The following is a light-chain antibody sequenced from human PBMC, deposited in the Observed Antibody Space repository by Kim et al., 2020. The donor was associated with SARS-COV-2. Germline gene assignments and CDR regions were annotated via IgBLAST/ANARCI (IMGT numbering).Light chain of an antibody. CDR3: QQYYSYPPT. V-gene: IGKV1-8*01. Sequence: SSTGDRVTITCRASQGISSYLAWYQQKPGKAPKLLIYAASTLQSGVPSRFSGSGSGTDFTLTISCLQSEDFATYYCQQYYSYPPTFGQGTKVDIK. J-gene: IGKJ1*01. CDR2: AAS. CDR1: QGISSY.